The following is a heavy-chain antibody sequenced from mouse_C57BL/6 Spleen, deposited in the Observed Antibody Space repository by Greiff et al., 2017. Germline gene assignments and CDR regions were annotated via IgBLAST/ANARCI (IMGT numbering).Heavy chain of an antibody. CDR1: GFSLTSYG. CDR2: IWSGGST. V-gene: IGHV2-2*01. Sequence: VQLQQSGPGLVQPSQSLSITCTVSGFSLTSYGVHWVRQSPGKGLEWLGVIWSGGSTDYNAAFISRLSISKDNSKSQVFFKMNSLQADDTAIYYCARMGGHYDSSNYAMDYWGQGTSVTVSS. J-gene: IGHJ4*01. CDR3: ARMGGHYDSSNYAMDY. D-gene: IGHD2-4*01.